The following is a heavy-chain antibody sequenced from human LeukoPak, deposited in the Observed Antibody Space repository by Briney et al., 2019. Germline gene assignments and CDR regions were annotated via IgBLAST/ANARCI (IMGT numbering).Heavy chain of an antibody. CDR2: IYHSGST. V-gene: IGHV4-30-2*01. CDR3: ARGPYYYYYGMDV. J-gene: IGHJ6*02. CDR1: GGSISSGGYS. Sequence: PSETLSLTCAVSGGSISSGGYSWSWIRQPPGKGLEWIGYIYHSGSTYYNPSLKSRVTISVDRSKNHFSLKLSSVTAADTAVYYCARGPYYYYYGMDVWGQGTTVTVSS.